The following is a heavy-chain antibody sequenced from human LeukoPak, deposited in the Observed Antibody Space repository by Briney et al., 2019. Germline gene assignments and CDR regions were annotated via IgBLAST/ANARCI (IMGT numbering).Heavy chain of an antibody. V-gene: IGHV4-39*01. CDR1: GGSISSSSYY. CDR2: IYYSGST. J-gene: IGHJ3*02. CDR3: ARHYTWIVRDDAFDI. Sequence: PSEALSLTCTVSGGSISSSSYYWGWIRQPPGKGLEWIGSIYYSGSTYYNPSLKSRVTISVDTSKNQFSLKPSSVTAADTAVYYCARHYTWIVRDDAFDIWGQGTMVTVSS. D-gene: IGHD1-20*01.